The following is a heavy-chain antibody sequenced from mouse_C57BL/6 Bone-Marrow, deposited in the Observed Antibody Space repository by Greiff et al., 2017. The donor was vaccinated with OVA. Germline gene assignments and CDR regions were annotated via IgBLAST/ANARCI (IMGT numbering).Heavy chain of an antibody. D-gene: IGHD1-1*01. V-gene: IGHV14-1*01. J-gene: IGHJ2*01. CDR1: GFNIKDYY. CDR3: TTYYYGSSYFDY. Sequence: VQLQQSGAELVRPGASVKLSCTASGFNIKDYYMHWVKQRPEQGLEWIGRIDPEDGDTEYAPKFQGKATMTADTSSNTAYLQLSSLTSEDTAVYYCTTYYYGSSYFDYWAQGTTLTVSS. CDR2: IDPEDGDT.